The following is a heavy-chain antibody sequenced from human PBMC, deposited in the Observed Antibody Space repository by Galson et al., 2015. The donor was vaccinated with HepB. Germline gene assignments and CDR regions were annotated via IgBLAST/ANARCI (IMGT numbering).Heavy chain of an antibody. CDR1: GFTFSSCA. J-gene: IGHJ5*02. Sequence: SLRLSCAASGFTFSSCAMSWVRQAPGKGLEWVSAISGSGGSTYYADSVKGRFTISRDNSKNTLYLQMNSLRAEDTAVYYCAKTGYDYVWGSYRYSWFDPWGQGTLVTVSS. V-gene: IGHV3-23*01. CDR3: AKTGYDYVWGSYRYSWFDP. CDR2: ISGSGGST. D-gene: IGHD3-16*02.